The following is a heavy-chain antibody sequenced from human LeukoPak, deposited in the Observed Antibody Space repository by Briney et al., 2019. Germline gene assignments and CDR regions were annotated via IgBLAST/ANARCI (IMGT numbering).Heavy chain of an antibody. Sequence: PGGSLRLSCAASGFTFSDYYMSWIRQAPGKGLEWVSYISSSGSTIYYADSVKGRFTISRDNAKNSLYLQMNSLRVEDTAVYYCARDRPTMVRRGAEYFQHWGQGTLVPVSS. CDR2: ISSSGSTI. J-gene: IGHJ1*01. D-gene: IGHD3-10*01. V-gene: IGHV3-11*01. CDR1: GFTFSDYY. CDR3: ARDRPTMVRRGAEYFQH.